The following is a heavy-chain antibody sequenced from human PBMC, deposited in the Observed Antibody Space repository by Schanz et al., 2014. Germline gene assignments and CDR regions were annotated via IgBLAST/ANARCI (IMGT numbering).Heavy chain of an antibody. Sequence: QRKLVESGGGVVQPGRSLRLSCAASGFTFSSYGMHWVRQVPGKGLEWVAVVCYDGSKKYYADSVKGRFTTSRDNSKNTMYLQMNSLRAEDTAVYYCVKDLQRELRRGDHYSGMDVWGQGTTVTVSS. CDR3: VKDLQRELRRGDHYSGMDV. CDR2: VCYDGSKK. J-gene: IGHJ6*02. D-gene: IGHD3-10*01. CDR1: GFTFSSYG. V-gene: IGHV3-33*06.